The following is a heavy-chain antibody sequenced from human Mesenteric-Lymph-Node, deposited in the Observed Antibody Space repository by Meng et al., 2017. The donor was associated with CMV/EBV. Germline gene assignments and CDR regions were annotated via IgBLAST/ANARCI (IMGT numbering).Heavy chain of an antibody. Sequence: ASVKVSCKASGYTFTSYGISWVRQAPGQGLEWMGWISAYNGNTNYAQKLQGRVTMTTDTSTSTAYMELRSLRSDDTAVYCCARDWVDTAMVQGYYYGMDVWGQGTTVTVSS. CDR1: GYTFTSYG. CDR2: ISAYNGNT. V-gene: IGHV1-18*01. CDR3: ARDWVDTAMVQGYYYGMDV. D-gene: IGHD5-18*01. J-gene: IGHJ6*02.